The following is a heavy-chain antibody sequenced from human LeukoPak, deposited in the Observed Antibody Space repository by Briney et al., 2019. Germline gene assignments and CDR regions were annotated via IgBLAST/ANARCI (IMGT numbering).Heavy chain of an antibody. CDR3: AQGGVAGHHCYYMDV. CDR2: IYYSGST. CDR1: GGSISSYY. Sequence: SETLSLTCTVSGGSISSYYWSWIRQPPGKGLEWIGYIYYSGSTNYNPSLKSRVTISVDTSKNQFSLKLSSVTAADTAVYYCAQGGVAGHHCYYMDVWGKGTTVTVSS. J-gene: IGHJ6*03. D-gene: IGHD6-19*01. V-gene: IGHV4-59*01.